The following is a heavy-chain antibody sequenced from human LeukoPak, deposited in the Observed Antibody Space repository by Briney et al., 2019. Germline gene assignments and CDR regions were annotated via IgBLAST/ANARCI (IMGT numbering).Heavy chain of an antibody. CDR2: IIPIFGTA. CDR1: GGTFSSYA. Sequence: ASVKVSCKASGGTFSSYAISWVRQAPGQGLEWMGGIIPIFGTANYAQKFQGRVTITTDESTSTAYMELSSLRSEDTAVYYCARDHHGGNSNWFDPWGPGTLVTVSS. J-gene: IGHJ5*02. V-gene: IGHV1-69*05. CDR3: ARDHHGGNSNWFDP. D-gene: IGHD4-23*01.